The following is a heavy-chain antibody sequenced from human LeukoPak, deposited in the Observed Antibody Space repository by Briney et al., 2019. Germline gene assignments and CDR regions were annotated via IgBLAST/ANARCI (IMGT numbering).Heavy chain of an antibody. D-gene: IGHD4-17*01. CDR2: IYTDGNT. J-gene: IGHJ4*02. Sequence: GGSLRLSCAVSGVIVSANYWHWVRQAPGKALEWVSLIYTDGNTHYADSVKGRFIFSRDSTKTTLYLQMNSLRTEDTAVYFCTHGDYPLTYWGQGTLVTVSS. V-gene: IGHV3-66*01. CDR1: GVIVSANY. CDR3: THGDYPLTY.